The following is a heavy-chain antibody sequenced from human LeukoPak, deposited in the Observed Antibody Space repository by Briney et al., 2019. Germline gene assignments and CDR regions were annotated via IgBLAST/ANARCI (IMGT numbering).Heavy chain of an antibody. CDR3: AKEVVVPAAIDDRRFWY. Sequence: GGSLRLSCAASGFTFSSYAMSWVRQAPGKGLEWVSAISGSGGSTYYADSVKGRFTISRDNSKNTLYLQMNSLRAEDTAVYYCAKEVVVPAAIDDRRFWYWGQGTLVTVSS. CDR1: GFTFSSYA. D-gene: IGHD2-2*01. J-gene: IGHJ4*02. CDR2: ISGSGGST. V-gene: IGHV3-23*01.